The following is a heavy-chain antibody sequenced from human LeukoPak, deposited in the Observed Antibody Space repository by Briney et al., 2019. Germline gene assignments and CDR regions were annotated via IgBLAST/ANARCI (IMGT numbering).Heavy chain of an antibody. V-gene: IGHV3-21*01. J-gene: IGHJ4*02. Sequence: GGSLRLSCAASGFTFSSYSMNWVRQAPGKGLEWVSSISSSSSYIYYADSVKGRFTISRDNAKNSLYPQMNSLRAGDTAVYYCARDPRAGYSYGGGDDYWGQGTLVTVSS. CDR1: GFTFSSYS. D-gene: IGHD5-18*01. CDR2: ISSSSSYI. CDR3: ARDPRAGYSYGGGDDY.